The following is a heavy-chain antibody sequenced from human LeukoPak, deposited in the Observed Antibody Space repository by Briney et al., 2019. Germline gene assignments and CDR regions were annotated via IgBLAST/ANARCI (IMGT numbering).Heavy chain of an antibody. J-gene: IGHJ6*02. D-gene: IGHD2-2*01. CDR1: GFTFSNYV. V-gene: IGHV3-13*01. CDR3: ARGSCSNSSCYERLNGLDV. Sequence: GGSLRLSCAASGFTFSNYVMSWVRQAPGRGLEWVSSIDTAGDTYYPGSVKGRFTISGENAKKSFYLQMNSLRAGDTAVYYCARGSCSNSSCYERLNGLDVWGQGTTVTVSS. CDR2: IDTAGDT.